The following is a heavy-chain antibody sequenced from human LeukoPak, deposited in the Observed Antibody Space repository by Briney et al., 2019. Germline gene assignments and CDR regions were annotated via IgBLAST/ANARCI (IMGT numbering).Heavy chain of an antibody. CDR2: ISAYNGNT. D-gene: IGHD5-12*01. J-gene: IGHJ4*02. V-gene: IGHV1-18*01. CDR1: GGTFSSYA. CDR3: ARDPGYSGYVDY. Sequence: ASVKVSCKASGGTFSSYAISWVRQAPGQGLEWMGLISAYNGNTNYAQKLQGRVTMTTDTSTSTAYMELRSLRSDDTAVYYCARDPGYSGYVDYWGQGTLVTVSS.